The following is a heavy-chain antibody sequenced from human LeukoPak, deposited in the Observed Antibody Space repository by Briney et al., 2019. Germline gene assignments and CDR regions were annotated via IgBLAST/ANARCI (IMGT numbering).Heavy chain of an antibody. V-gene: IGHV3-23*01. CDR3: AKSHHVTAIDY. CDR1: GFTFNTYG. D-gene: IGHD2-21*02. Sequence: GGSLRLSCAASGFTFNTYGMNWVRQAPGKGLEWVSAISGSGGSTYYADSVKGRFTISRDNSKNTLYLQMHSLRAEDTAVYYCAKSHHVTAIDYWGQGTLVTVSS. CDR2: ISGSGGST. J-gene: IGHJ4*02.